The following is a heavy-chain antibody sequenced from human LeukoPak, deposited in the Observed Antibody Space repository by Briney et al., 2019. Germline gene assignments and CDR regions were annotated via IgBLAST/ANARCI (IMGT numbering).Heavy chain of an antibody. CDR1: GFTFSSYS. V-gene: IGHV3-21*01. J-gene: IGHJ3*01. D-gene: IGHD3-9*01. CDR3: VRDRYDILAGYNDAFDV. Sequence: GGSLRLSCAAYGFTFSSYSMNWVRQAPGKGLEWVSSISSSSSYIYYADSVKGRFTISRDKAKNSLYLQMNSLRAEDTAAYYCVRDRYDILAGYNDAFDVWGQGTKVFVSS. CDR2: ISSSSSYI.